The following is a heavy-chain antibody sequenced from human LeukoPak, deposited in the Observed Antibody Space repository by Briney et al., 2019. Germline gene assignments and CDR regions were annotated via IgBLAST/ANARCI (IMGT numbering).Heavy chain of an antibody. V-gene: IGHV3-21*01. J-gene: IGHJ6*04. CDR3: AELGITMIGGV. CDR1: GFTFNTYS. CDR2: ISRTSESI. Sequence: GGSLRLSCAASGFTFNTYSMSWVRQAPGKGLEWVSIISRTSESIFYADSVKGRFTISRDNAKNSLYLQMNSLRAEDTAVYYCAELGITMIGGVWGKGTTVTISS. D-gene: IGHD3-10*02.